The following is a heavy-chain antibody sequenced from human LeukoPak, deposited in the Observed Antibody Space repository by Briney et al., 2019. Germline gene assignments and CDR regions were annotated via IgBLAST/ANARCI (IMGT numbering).Heavy chain of an antibody. CDR2: ISSSSSYI. Sequence: PGGPLRLSCAASGFAFSSYSMNWVRQAPGKGLEWVSSISSSSSYIYYADSVKGRFTISRDNAKNSLYLQMNSLRAEDTAVYYCARETPSIAAAGYWGQGTLVTVSS. D-gene: IGHD6-13*01. CDR1: GFAFSSYS. CDR3: ARETPSIAAAGY. J-gene: IGHJ4*02. V-gene: IGHV3-21*01.